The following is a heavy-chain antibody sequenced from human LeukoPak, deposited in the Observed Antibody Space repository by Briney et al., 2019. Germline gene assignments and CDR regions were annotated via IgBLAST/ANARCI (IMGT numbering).Heavy chain of an antibody. CDR2: FDPEDGET. Sequence: ASVKVSCKISGYTLTELSMHWVRPAPGKGLEWMGGFDPEDGETIYAQKFQGRVTMTEDTSTDTAYMELSSLRSEDTAVYYCARESGRLYDSSGYHFDYWGQGTLVTVSS. CDR3: ARESGRLYDSSGYHFDY. D-gene: IGHD3-22*01. V-gene: IGHV1-24*01. J-gene: IGHJ4*02. CDR1: GYTLTELS.